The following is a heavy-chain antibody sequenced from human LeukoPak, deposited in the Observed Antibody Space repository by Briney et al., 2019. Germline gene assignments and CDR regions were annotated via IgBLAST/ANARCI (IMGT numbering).Heavy chain of an antibody. D-gene: IGHD6-13*01. J-gene: IGHJ4*02. V-gene: IGHV3-30*02. CDR2: IRHDGSNK. Sequence: PGGSLRLSCAASGFTFNTYGMHWVRQVPGKGLEWVAFIRHDGSNKYYADSVKGRFTVSRDNSKNTLYLQMNSLRAEDTAVFYCAKDHGSSWSNYFDYWGQGTLVTVSS. CDR1: GFTFNTYG. CDR3: AKDHGSSWSNYFDY.